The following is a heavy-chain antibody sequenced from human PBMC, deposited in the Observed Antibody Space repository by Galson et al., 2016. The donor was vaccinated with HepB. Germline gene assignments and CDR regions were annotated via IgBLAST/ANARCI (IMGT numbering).Heavy chain of an antibody. CDR1: GFTFSDYY. CDR2: ISSSGSTK. Sequence: SLRLSCAASGFTFSDYYMSWIRQAPGKGLEWVSHISSSGSTKYYADSVKGRFTVSRDNAKNSLYLQMKSLRADDTAVYYCARDNGRDGYESLLYFDCWGQGTLVTVSS. V-gene: IGHV3-11*01. D-gene: IGHD5-24*01. J-gene: IGHJ4*02. CDR3: ARDNGRDGYESLLYFDC.